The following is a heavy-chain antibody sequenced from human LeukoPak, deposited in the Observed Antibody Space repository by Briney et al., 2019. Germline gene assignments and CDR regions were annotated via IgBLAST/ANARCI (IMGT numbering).Heavy chain of an antibody. CDR1: GGSISSYY. CDR2: IYTSGST. CDR3: ARLYCSSTSCYPDP. D-gene: IGHD2-2*01. J-gene: IGHJ5*02. V-gene: IGHV4-4*09. Sequence: SETLSLTCTVSGGSISSYYWSWIRQPPGKGLEWIGYIYTSGSTNYNPSLKSRVTISVPTSKNPFSLKLSSVTAPDTAVYYCARLYCSSTSCYPDPWGQGTLVTVSS.